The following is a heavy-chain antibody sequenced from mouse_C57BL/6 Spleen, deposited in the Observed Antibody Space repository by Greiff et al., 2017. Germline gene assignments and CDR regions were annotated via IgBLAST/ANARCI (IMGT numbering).Heavy chain of an antibody. CDR3: AREGTTVVATRGYYAMGC. V-gene: IGHV1-64*01. CDR2: IHPYSGST. D-gene: IGHD1-1*01. Sequence: QVQLQQPGAELVKPGASVKFFRKAFGYTFTSHWMHWVKPRPGQGPEWSGMIHPYSGSTNYNEKFKSKATLTVDKSASTAYMHLSSLTSGDSAVYYCAREGTTVVATRGYYAMGCWGQGASVTVAS. CDR1: GYTFTSHW. J-gene: IGHJ4*01.